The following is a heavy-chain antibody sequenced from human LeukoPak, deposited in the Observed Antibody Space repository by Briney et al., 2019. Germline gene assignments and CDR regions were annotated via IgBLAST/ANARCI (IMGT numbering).Heavy chain of an antibody. Sequence: SETLSLTCAVYGGSFSGYYWSWIRQPPGKGLEWIGEINRSGSTNYNPSLKSRVTISVDTSKNQFSLKLSSVTAADTAVYYCARGTVAATQIDYWGQGTLVTVSS. CDR2: INRSGST. D-gene: IGHD6-19*01. CDR3: ARGTVAATQIDY. CDR1: GGSFSGYY. V-gene: IGHV4-34*01. J-gene: IGHJ4*02.